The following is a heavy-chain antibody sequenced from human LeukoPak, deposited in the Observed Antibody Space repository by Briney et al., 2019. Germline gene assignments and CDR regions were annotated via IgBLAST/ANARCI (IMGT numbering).Heavy chain of an antibody. J-gene: IGHJ6*03. CDR3: AKAYSSSWTRYYYYMDV. D-gene: IGHD6-13*01. Sequence: GGSLRLSCAASGFTFSSYAMSWVRQAPGKGLEWVSAISGSGGSTYYADSVKGRFTISRDNSKNTLYLQMNSLRAEDTAVYYCAKAYSSSWTRYYYYMDVWGKGTTVTVSS. V-gene: IGHV3-23*01. CDR2: ISGSGGST. CDR1: GFTFSSYA.